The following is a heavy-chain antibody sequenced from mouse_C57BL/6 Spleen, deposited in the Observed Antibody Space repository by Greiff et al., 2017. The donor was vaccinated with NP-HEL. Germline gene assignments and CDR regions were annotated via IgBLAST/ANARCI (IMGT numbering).Heavy chain of an antibody. CDR1: GFTFSDYG. Sequence: EVMLVESGGGLVKPGGSLKLSCAASGFTFSDYGMHWVRQAPEKGLEWVAYISSGSSTIYYADTVKGRFTISRDNAKNTLFLQMTSLRSEDTAMYYCARQRTTVAYWYFDVWGTGTTVTVSS. D-gene: IGHD1-1*01. J-gene: IGHJ1*03. CDR2: ISSGSSTI. CDR3: ARQRTTVAYWYFDV. V-gene: IGHV5-17*01.